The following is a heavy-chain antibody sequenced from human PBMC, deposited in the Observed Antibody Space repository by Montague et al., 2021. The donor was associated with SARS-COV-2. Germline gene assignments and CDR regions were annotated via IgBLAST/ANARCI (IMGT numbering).Heavy chain of an antibody. Sequence: SETLSLTCAVSGGSISSSNWCSWVRQPPGKGLEWIGEIYHSGNTNYNQSLQSRFTISVDKSKNQFSLGLSSATAADTAVYYCARSSILGAHRFDYWGQGTLVTVSS. CDR2: IYHSGNT. J-gene: IGHJ4*02. CDR1: GGSISSSNW. D-gene: IGHD3-16*01. V-gene: IGHV4-4*02. CDR3: ARSSILGAHRFDY.